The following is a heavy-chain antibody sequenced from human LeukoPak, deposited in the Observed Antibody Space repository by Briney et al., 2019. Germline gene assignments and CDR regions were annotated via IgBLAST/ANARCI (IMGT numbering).Heavy chain of an antibody. CDR1: GFTFRSYA. V-gene: IGHV3-23*01. CDR3: AQGHDWYYFDR. CDR2: MSRSGDRT. D-gene: IGHD2-21*01. J-gene: IGHJ4*02. Sequence: PGGSLRLSCSASGFTFRSYAMYWVRQAPGKGVEGVSAMSRSGDRTFYADSVKGRCTISRGSSQNTLYLQMNSLRAEDTAIYYCAQGHDWYYFDRWGQGTLVTVSS.